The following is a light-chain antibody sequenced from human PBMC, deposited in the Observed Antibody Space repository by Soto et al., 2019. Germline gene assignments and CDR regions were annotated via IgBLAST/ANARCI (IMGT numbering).Light chain of an antibody. CDR3: QQRRSWPRA. CDR2: DAS. J-gene: IGKJ1*01. Sequence: EIVLTESPATLSLSPGERATLSCGASQSVSSYLAWYQQKSGQAPRLLIYDASNRATGIPARFSGSGSGTDFTLTISSLEAEDFAVYYCQQRRSWPRAFGQGTKVDIK. V-gene: IGKV3-11*01. CDR1: QSVSSY.